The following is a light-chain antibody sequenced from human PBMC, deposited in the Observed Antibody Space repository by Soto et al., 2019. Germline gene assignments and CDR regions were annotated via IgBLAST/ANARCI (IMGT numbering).Light chain of an antibody. Sequence: QSALTQPRSVSGSPGQSVTISCTGTSSDVGGHNFVSWYQQHPGKAPKVMIYDVSNRPSGVPDRFSGSKSGNTASLTISGLQAEDEAAYYCCSYAGSYSVVFGGGTKLTVL. V-gene: IGLV2-11*01. CDR2: DVS. J-gene: IGLJ2*01. CDR3: CSYAGSYSVV. CDR1: SSDVGGHNF.